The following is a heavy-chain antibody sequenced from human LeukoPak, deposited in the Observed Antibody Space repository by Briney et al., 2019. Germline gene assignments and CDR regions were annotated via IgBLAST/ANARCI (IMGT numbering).Heavy chain of an antibody. CDR1: GYTFTSYG. J-gene: IGHJ4*02. CDR3: ARAGEYYDILTGYCQKGPPDS. Sequence: ASVKVSCKASGYTFTSYGINWVRQATGQGLEWMGWMNPNSGNTGYAQKFQGRVTMTRNTSISTAYMELSSLRSEDTAVYDCARAGEYYDILTGYCQKGPPDSWGQGTLVTVSS. D-gene: IGHD3-9*01. CDR2: MNPNSGNT. V-gene: IGHV1-8*01.